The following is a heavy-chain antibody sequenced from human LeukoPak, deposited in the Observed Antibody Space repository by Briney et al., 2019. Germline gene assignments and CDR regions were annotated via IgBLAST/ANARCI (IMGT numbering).Heavy chain of an antibody. CDR3: ARYRVVVVPANHYYYYMDV. Sequence: ASVKVSCKASGYTFTGYYMHWVRRAPGQGLEWMGWINPNSGGTNYAQKFQGRVTMTRDTSISTAYMELSRLRSDDTAVYYCARYRVVVVPANHYYYYMDVWGKGTTVTVSS. D-gene: IGHD2-2*01. J-gene: IGHJ6*03. CDR2: INPNSGGT. V-gene: IGHV1-2*02. CDR1: GYTFTGYY.